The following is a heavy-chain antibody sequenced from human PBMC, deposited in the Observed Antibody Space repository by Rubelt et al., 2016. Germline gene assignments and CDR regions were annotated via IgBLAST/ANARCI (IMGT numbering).Heavy chain of an antibody. Sequence: GGLVQPGGSLRLSCAASGFTFSSYAMSWVRQAPGKGLEWVSAISGSGGSTYYADSVKGRFTISRDNSKNTLYLQMNSLRAEDTAVYYCARGFGLRYFDWPRAHDAFDIWGQGTMVTVSS. CDR1: GFTFSSYA. V-gene: IGHV3-23*01. D-gene: IGHD3-9*01. CDR2: ISGSGGST. J-gene: IGHJ3*02. CDR3: ARGFGLRYFDWPRAHDAFDI.